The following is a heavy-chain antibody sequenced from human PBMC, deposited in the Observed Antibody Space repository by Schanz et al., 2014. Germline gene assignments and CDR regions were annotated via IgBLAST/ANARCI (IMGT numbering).Heavy chain of an antibody. J-gene: IGHJ4*02. V-gene: IGHV3-15*01. Sequence: EVHLLDSGGGLVQPGGSLRLSCATSGLTFTSAWMNWVRQAPGKGLQWVARIKSKTDGGTRDYAAPVKGRFTISTDDSKNTVYLQRNSLQTEDTAVYYCTADLWFGAVWGVWWGQGTLVTVSS. CDR3: TADLWFGAVWGVW. CDR2: IKSKTDGGTR. D-gene: IGHD3-10*01. CDR1: GLTFTSAW.